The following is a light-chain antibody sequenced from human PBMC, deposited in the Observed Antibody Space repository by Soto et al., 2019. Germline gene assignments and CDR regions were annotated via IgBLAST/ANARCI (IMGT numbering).Light chain of an antibody. CDR2: DGS. Sequence: EIVLTQSPATLSLSPGDRATLSCGASQSVRSSYVAWYQQKAGLAPRLPIYDGSSRASGIPDRFSGSGSGTDFTLTIGRLEPEDFAVYYCQQYDNSAPLSFGGGTKVEMK. CDR1: QSVRSSY. V-gene: IGKV3D-20*01. CDR3: QQYDNSAPLS. J-gene: IGKJ4*01.